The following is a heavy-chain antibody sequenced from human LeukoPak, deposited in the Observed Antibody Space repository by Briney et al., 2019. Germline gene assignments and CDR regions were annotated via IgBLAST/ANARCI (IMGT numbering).Heavy chain of an antibody. J-gene: IGHJ4*02. D-gene: IGHD2-2*01. Sequence: GGSLRLSCAASGFTFSSYWMSWVRQAPGKGLEWVSTIGSSGGSTYYADSVKGRFTISRANSKNTLYLQMNTLRAEDTAVYYCAKGYCSSTSCPLGYWGQGTLVTVSS. V-gene: IGHV3-23*01. CDR2: IGSSGGST. CDR3: AKGYCSSTSCPLGY. CDR1: GFTFSSYW.